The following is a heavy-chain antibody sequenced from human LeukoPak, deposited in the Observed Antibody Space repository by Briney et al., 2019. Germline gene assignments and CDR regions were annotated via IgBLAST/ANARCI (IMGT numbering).Heavy chain of an antibody. V-gene: IGHV5-51*01. Sequence: PGESLKISCKGSGSSFTSYWIGWVRQMPGKGLEWMGIIYAADSATRYSPSFQGQVTISADKSISTAYLQWSGLKASDTAMYYCARLEFGGLYTWGQGTLVTVSS. CDR1: GSSFTSYW. CDR3: ARLEFGGLYT. J-gene: IGHJ5*02. D-gene: IGHD3-10*01. CDR2: IYAADSAT.